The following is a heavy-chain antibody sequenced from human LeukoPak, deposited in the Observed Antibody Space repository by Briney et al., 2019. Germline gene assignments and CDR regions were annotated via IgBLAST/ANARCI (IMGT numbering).Heavy chain of an antibody. Sequence: SETLSLTCSVSGGSISSGPYFWSWIRQPPGKGLEWIGSIYYSGSTYYNPSLKSRVTISVDTSKNQFSLKLSSVTAADTAVYYCAGTVYSSSWYFDYWGQGTLVTVSS. V-gene: IGHV4-39*01. CDR2: IYYSGST. CDR1: GGSISSGPYF. J-gene: IGHJ4*02. CDR3: AGTVYSSSWYFDY. D-gene: IGHD6-13*01.